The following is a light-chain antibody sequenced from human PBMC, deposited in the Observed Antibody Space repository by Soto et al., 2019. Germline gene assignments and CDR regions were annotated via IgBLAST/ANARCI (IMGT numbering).Light chain of an antibody. CDR1: QSISSW. V-gene: IGKV1-5*01. Sequence: DIQLTQSPCTLSASVGDRVTITCRASQSISSWLAWYQQKPGKAPKLRSYDASSLERGVPSRFSGSGSGTEVTLTISSLQPDDFATYYCQQYNSYSQTFGQGTKVDIK. J-gene: IGKJ1*01. CDR3: QQYNSYSQT. CDR2: DAS.